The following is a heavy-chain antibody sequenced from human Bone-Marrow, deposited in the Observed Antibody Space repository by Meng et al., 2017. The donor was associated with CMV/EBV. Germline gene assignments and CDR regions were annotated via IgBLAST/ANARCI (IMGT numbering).Heavy chain of an antibody. J-gene: IGHJ4*02. CDR3: AKRGAARVMSRKDYFDY. CDR2: ISGSGGST. V-gene: IGHV3-23*01. Sequence: GESLKISCAASGFTFSSYAMSWVRQAPGKGLEWVSAISGSGGSTYYADSVKGRFTISRDNSKNTLYLQMNSLRAEDTAVYYCAKRGAARVMSRKDYFDYWGQG. D-gene: IGHD6-6*01. CDR1: GFTFSSYA.